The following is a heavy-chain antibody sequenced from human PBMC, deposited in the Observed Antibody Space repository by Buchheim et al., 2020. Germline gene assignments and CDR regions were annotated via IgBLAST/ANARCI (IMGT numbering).Heavy chain of an antibody. CDR2: IIPILGII. CDR3: ARDETFRGSNPFDY. V-gene: IGHV1-69*04. Sequence: QVQLVQSGAEVKKPGSSVKVSCKASGGTFSSYAISWVRQAPGQGLECMGRIIPILGIINYAQNFQGRVTITADKSTSTAYMELSSLRSEDTAVYYCARDETFRGSNPFDYWGQGTL. CDR1: GGTFSSYA. J-gene: IGHJ4*02. D-gene: IGHD3-16*01.